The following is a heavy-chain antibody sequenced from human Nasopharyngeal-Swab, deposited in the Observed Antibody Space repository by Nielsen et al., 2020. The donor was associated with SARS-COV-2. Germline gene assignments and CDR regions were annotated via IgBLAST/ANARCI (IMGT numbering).Heavy chain of an antibody. CDR2: IYYSGST. V-gene: IGHV4-61*01. CDR3: ARGQYNWNHFDY. CDR1: GGSVSSGSYY. J-gene: IGHJ4*02. Sequence: LTCTVSGGSVSSGSYYWSWIRQPPGKGLEWIGYIYYSGSTNYNPSLKSRVTISVDTSKNQFSLKLSSVTAADTAVYYCARGQYNWNHFDYWGQGTLVTVSS. D-gene: IGHD1-20*01.